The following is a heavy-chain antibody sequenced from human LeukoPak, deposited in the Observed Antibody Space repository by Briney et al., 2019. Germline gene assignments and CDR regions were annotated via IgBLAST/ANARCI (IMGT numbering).Heavy chain of an antibody. Sequence: GGSLRLSCAASGFTFSTYTMNWVRQAPGKGLEWVSYITSSSSTIYYADSVRGRFTISRDNAKNSLYLQMNSLRVEDTAVYYCAKFGWGSHGFDIWGQGTMVTVSS. J-gene: IGHJ3*02. CDR2: ITSSSSTI. CDR1: GFTFSTYT. V-gene: IGHV3-48*04. CDR3: AKFGWGSHGFDI. D-gene: IGHD3-10*01.